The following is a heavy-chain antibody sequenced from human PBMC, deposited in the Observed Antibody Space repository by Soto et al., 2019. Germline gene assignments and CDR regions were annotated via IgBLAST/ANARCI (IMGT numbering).Heavy chain of an antibody. Sequence: QVQLVQSGAEVKKPGSSVKVSCKASGGTFSSYTISWVRQAPGQGLEWMGRIIPILGIANYAQKFQGRVTITADKSTSTDYMELSSLGSEDTAVYYCARDRNIAAAGATPNWFDPWGQGTLVTVSS. CDR3: ARDRNIAAAGATPNWFDP. CDR1: GGTFSSYT. CDR2: IIPILGIA. J-gene: IGHJ5*02. D-gene: IGHD6-13*01. V-gene: IGHV1-69*08.